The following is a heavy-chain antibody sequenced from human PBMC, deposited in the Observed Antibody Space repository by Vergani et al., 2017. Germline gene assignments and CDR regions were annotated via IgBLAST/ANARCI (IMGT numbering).Heavy chain of an antibody. CDR2: IYTSGST. CDR1: GGSISSGSYY. J-gene: IGHJ6*02. CDR3: ARDRDSSSSYYYYGMDV. D-gene: IGHD6-13*01. V-gene: IGHV4-61*02. Sequence: QVQLQESGPGLVKPSQTLSLTCTVSGGSISSGSYYWSWIRQPAGKGLEWIGRIYTSGSTNYNPSLKSRVTISVDTSKSQFSLKLSSVTAADTAVYYCARDRDSSSSYYYYGMDVWGQGTTVTVSS.